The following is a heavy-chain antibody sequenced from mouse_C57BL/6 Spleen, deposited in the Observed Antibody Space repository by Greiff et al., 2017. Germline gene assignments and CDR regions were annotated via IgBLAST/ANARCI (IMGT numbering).Heavy chain of an antibody. CDR2: INPSNGGT. CDR3: ARRGIYYGSSYDYFDY. V-gene: IGHV1-53*01. J-gene: IGHJ2*01. D-gene: IGHD1-1*01. CDR1: GYTFTSYW. Sequence: QVQLQQPGTELVKPGASVKLSCKASGYTFTSYWMHWVKQRPGQGLEWIGNINPSNGGTNYNEKFKSKATLTVDKSSSTAYMQLSSLTSADSAVYYCARRGIYYGSSYDYFDYWGQGTTLTVSS.